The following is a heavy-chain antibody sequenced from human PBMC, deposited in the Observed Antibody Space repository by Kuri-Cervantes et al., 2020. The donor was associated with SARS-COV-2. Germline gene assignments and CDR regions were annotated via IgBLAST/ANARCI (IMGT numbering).Heavy chain of an antibody. V-gene: IGHV3-30-3*02. CDR2: ISYDGSNK. CDR3: AKLLPPPRRTYYYDSSGYYDPLALDY. CDR1: GFTFSRYA. Sequence: GGSLRLSCAASGFTFSRYAMHWVRQAPGKGLEWVAIISYDGSNKYYADSVRGRFTISRDNSKNTLYLQMNSLRAEDTAVYYCAKLLPPPRRTYYYDSSGYYDPLALDYWGQGTLVTVSS. J-gene: IGHJ4*02. D-gene: IGHD3-22*01.